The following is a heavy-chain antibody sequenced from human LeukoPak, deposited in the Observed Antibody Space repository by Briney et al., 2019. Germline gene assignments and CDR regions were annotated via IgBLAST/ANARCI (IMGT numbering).Heavy chain of an antibody. V-gene: IGHV1-2*02. Sequence: ASVKVSCTASGYTFTGYYMHWVRQAPGQGLEWMGWINPNSGGTNYAQKFQGRVTMTRDTSISTAYMELSRLRSDDTAVYYCARDTAYGDYYFDYWGQGTLVTVSS. CDR1: GYTFTGYY. D-gene: IGHD4-17*01. J-gene: IGHJ4*02. CDR3: ARDTAYGDYYFDY. CDR2: INPNSGGT.